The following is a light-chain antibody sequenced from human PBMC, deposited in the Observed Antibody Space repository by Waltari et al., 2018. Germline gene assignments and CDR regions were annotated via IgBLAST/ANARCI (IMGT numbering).Light chain of an antibody. Sequence: IVMTQSPATLSVSPGERATLSCRASQRISPNLAWFQEKPGQAPRLLIYGASTRATGVPARFSGSGSGTYFTLVISSLQSEDFAVYYCQQYDKWLRYSFGQGTKLEIK. V-gene: IGKV3-15*01. CDR1: QRISPN. CDR3: QQYDKWLRYS. J-gene: IGKJ2*01. CDR2: GAS.